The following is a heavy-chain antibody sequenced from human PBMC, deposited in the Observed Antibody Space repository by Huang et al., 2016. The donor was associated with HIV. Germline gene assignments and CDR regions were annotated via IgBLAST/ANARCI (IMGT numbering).Heavy chain of an antibody. CDR3: VIMDDYFDY. J-gene: IGHJ4*02. V-gene: IGHV3-9*01. Sequence: VQLVESGGGLVQPGWSLRLSCAASGFAFFQYAVHWGRQSPGKGLEWVAGIGGNSGDIAYAASVRGLFVISRDNAKKSLYLKMNGLRLEDTALYFCVIMDDYFDYWGQGVLVGVSS. CDR2: IGGNSGDI. D-gene: IGHD2-8*01. CDR1: GFAFFQYA.